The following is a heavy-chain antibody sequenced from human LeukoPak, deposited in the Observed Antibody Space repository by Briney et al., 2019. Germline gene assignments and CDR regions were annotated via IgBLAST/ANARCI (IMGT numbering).Heavy chain of an antibody. CDR3: AKSLTFNYVAASDY. J-gene: IGHJ4*02. Sequence: GGSLRLSCAASGFTFSSYAMSWVRQAPGKGLEWVSAISGSGGSTYYADSVKGRFTISRDNSKNTLYLQMNSLRAEDTAFYYCAKSLTFNYVAASDYWGQGTLVTVSS. V-gene: IGHV3-23*01. CDR2: ISGSGGST. D-gene: IGHD6-19*01. CDR1: GFTFSSYA.